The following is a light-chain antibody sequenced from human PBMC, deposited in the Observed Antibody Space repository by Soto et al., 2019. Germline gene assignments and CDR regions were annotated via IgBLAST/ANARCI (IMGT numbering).Light chain of an antibody. J-gene: IGLJ2*01. CDR3: AAWDDSLNGVV. V-gene: IGLV1-44*01. Sequence: QLVLTQPPSASGTPGQRVTISCSGSSSNIGSNTVNWYQQLPGTAPKLPIYINNQRPSGVPDRFSGSKSGTSASLAISGLQSEDEADYYCAAWDDSLNGVVFGGGTKLTVL. CDR1: SSNIGSNT. CDR2: INN.